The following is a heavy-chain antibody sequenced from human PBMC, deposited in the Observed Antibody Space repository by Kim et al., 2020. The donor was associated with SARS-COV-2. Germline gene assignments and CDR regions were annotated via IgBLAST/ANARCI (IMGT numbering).Heavy chain of an antibody. V-gene: IGHV3-15*01. CDR2: IKSKTDGGTT. J-gene: IGHJ4*02. D-gene: IGHD5-12*01. CDR3: TTLEMATIGVYFDY. CDR1: GFTFSNAW. Sequence: GGSLRLSCAASGFTFSNAWMSWVRQAPGKGLEWVGRIKSKTDGGTTDYAAPVKGRFTISRDDSKNTLYLQMNSLKTEDTAVYYCTTLEMATIGVYFDYWGQGTLVTVSS.